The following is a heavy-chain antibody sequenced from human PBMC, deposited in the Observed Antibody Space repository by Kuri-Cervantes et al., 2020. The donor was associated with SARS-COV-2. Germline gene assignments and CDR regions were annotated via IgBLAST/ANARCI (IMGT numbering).Heavy chain of an antibody. Sequence: GSLRLSCAVYGGSFSGYYWSWIRQPPGKGLEWIGEINHSGSTNYNPSLKSRVTISVDTSKNQFSLKLSSVTAADTAVYYCARGLGTGSYFLPFDYWGQGTLVTVSS. CDR3: ARGLGTGSYFLPFDY. J-gene: IGHJ4*02. V-gene: IGHV4-34*01. CDR1: GGSFSGYY. D-gene: IGHD3-10*01. CDR2: INHSGST.